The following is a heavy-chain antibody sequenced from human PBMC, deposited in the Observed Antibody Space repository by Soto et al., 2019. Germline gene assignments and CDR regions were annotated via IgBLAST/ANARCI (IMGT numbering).Heavy chain of an antibody. Sequence: ASVKVSCKASGYTFTGYYMHWVRQAPGQGLEWMGWINPNSGGTNYAQKFQGWVTMTRDTSISTAYMELSRLRSDDTAVYYCARDPFRYYYGMDVWGQGTTVTVSS. J-gene: IGHJ6*02. CDR3: ARDPFRYYYGMDV. V-gene: IGHV1-2*04. CDR2: INPNSGGT. CDR1: GYTFTGYY.